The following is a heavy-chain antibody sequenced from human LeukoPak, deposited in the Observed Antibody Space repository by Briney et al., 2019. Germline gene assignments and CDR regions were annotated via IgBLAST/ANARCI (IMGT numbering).Heavy chain of an antibody. D-gene: IGHD2-21*01. CDR2: ISYDGSNK. J-gene: IGHJ5*02. V-gene: IGHV3-30-3*01. CDR3: ARDRPGIGNWFDP. CDR1: GFTFSSYA. Sequence: GGSLRLSCAASGFTFSSYAMHWVRQAPGKGLEWVAVISYDGSNKYYADSVKGRFTISRDNSKNTLYLQMNSLRAEDTAVYYCARDRPGIGNWFDPWGQGTLVTVSS.